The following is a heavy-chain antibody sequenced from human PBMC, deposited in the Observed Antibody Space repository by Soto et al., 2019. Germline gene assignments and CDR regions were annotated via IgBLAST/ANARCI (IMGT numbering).Heavy chain of an antibody. CDR3: ARTNRGYYRRSNNWHAP. Sequence: SETLSLTCAVYGGSFSGYYWSWIRQPPGKGLEWIGEINHSGNTNYNPSLKSRVTISVDTSKNQFSLKLSSVTAADTAVYYCARTNRGYYRRSNNWHAPWGQGTLVTVSS. J-gene: IGHJ5*02. V-gene: IGHV4-34*01. CDR1: GGSFSGYY. D-gene: IGHD2-15*01. CDR2: INHSGNT.